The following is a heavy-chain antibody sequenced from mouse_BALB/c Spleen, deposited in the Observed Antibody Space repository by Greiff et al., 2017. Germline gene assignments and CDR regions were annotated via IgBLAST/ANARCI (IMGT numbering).Heavy chain of an antibody. CDR2: IDPANGNT. D-gene: IGHD1-1*01. V-gene: IGHV14-3*02. CDR3: ARRYYPYAMDY. J-gene: IGHJ4*01. Sequence: VQLQQPGAELVKPGASVKMSCKASGYTFTSYNMHWVKQRPEQGLEWIGRIDPANGNTKYDPKFQGKATITADTSSNTAYLQLSSLTSEDTAVYYCARRYYPYAMDYWGQGTSVTVSS. CDR1: GYTFTSYN.